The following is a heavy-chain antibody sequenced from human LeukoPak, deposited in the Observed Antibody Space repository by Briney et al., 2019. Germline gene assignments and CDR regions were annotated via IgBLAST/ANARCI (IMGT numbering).Heavy chain of an antibody. D-gene: IGHD3-22*01. CDR3: AKEKVKEYYYDSSGSEYYFDY. V-gene: IGHV3-23*01. Sequence: GGSLRLSYAASGFTFSSYAMSWVRQAPGKGLEWVSAISGSGGSTYYADSVKGRFTISRDNSKNTLYLQMNSLRAEDAAVYYCAKEKVKEYYYDSSGSEYYFDYWGQGTLVTVSS. J-gene: IGHJ4*02. CDR2: ISGSGGST. CDR1: GFTFSSYA.